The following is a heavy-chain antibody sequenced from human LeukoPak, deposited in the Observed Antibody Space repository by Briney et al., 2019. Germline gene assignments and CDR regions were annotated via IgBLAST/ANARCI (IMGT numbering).Heavy chain of an antibody. J-gene: IGHJ4*02. Sequence: QPXGSLRLSCAPSGFNFDRYTIHWVRQAPGKGLEWVSLAGWAGGTTFYSDSVRGRFTISRDSGRKSVYLQMNSLTTDDTAFYFCAKELDTMFFDYWGQGALVTVSS. CDR1: GFNFDRYT. D-gene: IGHD3-10*02. V-gene: IGHV3-43*01. CDR3: AKELDTMFFDY. CDR2: AGWAGGTT.